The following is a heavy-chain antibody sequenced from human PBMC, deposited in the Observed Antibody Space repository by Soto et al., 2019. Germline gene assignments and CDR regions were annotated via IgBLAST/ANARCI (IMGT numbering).Heavy chain of an antibody. Sequence: VQLVESGGGVVQPGRSLRLSCAASGFTFSDYAMHWVRQAPGKGLEWVAVVSHDGRNTHYADSVKGRFTISRDSSKNTVSLXMTXXRAEDTXVYXXAKGGRQWLVTSDFNYWGQGALVTVSS. J-gene: IGHJ4*02. D-gene: IGHD6-19*01. CDR3: AKGGRQWLVTSDFNY. CDR2: VSHDGRNT. CDR1: GFTFSDYA. V-gene: IGHV3-30*18.